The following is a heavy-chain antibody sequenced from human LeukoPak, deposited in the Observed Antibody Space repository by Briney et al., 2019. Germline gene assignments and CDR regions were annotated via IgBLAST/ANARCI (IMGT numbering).Heavy chain of an antibody. D-gene: IGHD2/OR15-2a*01. CDR3: ALQSMGYFDY. V-gene: IGHV3-23*01. CDR2: ISGSGGST. CDR1: GFTFSSYA. J-gene: IGHJ4*02. Sequence: GGPLRLSCAASGFTFSSYAMSWVRQAPGKGLEWVSAISGSGGSTYYADSVKGRFTISRDNSKNTLYLQMNSLRAEDTAVYYCALQSMGYFDYWGQGTLVTVSS.